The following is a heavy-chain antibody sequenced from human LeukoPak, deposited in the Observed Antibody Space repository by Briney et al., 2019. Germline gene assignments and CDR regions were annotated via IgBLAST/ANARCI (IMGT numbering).Heavy chain of an antibody. D-gene: IGHD3-3*01. V-gene: IGHV4-39*07. CDR3: ARNSPGTIFGVVIKGSFDY. J-gene: IGHJ4*02. CDR1: GGSISSSSYY. Sequence: SETLSLTCTVSGGSISSSSYYWGWIRPPPGKGLEWIGSIYYSGSTYYNPSLKSRVSISVDTSKNQFSLKLSSVTAADTAVYYCARNSPGTIFGVVIKGSFDYWGQGTLVTVSS. CDR2: IYYSGST.